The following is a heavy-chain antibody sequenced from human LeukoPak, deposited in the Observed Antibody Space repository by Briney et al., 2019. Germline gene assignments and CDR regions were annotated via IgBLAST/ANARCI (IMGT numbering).Heavy chain of an antibody. V-gene: IGHV4-34*01. CDR1: GESFDGFY. D-gene: IGHD1-1*01. Sequence: SETLSLTCAVYGESFDGFYWNWIRQSPGKGLEWLGEVNYIGRSNYNPALESRIATSADASKRQFSLKLTSVTAADTAVYYCAIRLTTSRLATATTWFDPWGQGTLVSVSS. CDR2: VNYIGRS. J-gene: IGHJ5*02. CDR3: AIRLTTSRLATATTWFDP.